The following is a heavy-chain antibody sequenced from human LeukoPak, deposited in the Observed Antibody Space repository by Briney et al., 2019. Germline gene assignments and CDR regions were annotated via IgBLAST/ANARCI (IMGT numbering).Heavy chain of an antibody. D-gene: IGHD4-11*01. CDR3: AKDKAGYGNYYSDY. J-gene: IGHJ4*02. Sequence: GGSLRLSCAASGFTFSSYSMNWVRQAPGKGLEWVSSITSSGRYIYYADSVKGRFTISRDNSENTLYLQMNSLRAEDTAVYYCAKDKAGYGNYYSDYWGQGTLVTVSS. V-gene: IGHV3-21*04. CDR1: GFTFSSYS. CDR2: ITSSGRYI.